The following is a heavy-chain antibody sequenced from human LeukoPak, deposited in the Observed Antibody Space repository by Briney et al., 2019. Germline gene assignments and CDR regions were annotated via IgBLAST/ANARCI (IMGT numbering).Heavy chain of an antibody. D-gene: IGHD3-22*01. CDR3: ARAPYYDRSGERTYDY. J-gene: IGHJ4*02. CDR2: LSPYNGNT. Sequence: GASVKVSCKASDYSFNTYAISWVRQAPGQGLEWMGWLSPYNGNTNYAQKFQGRVTMTTDTSTRTAYMELRSLRSDDTAVYYCARAPYYDRSGERTYDYWGQGTLVTVSS. V-gene: IGHV1-18*01. CDR1: DYSFNTYA.